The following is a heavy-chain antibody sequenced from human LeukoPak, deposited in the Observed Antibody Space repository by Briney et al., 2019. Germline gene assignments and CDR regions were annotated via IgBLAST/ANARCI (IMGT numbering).Heavy chain of an antibody. D-gene: IGHD1-1*01. V-gene: IGHV3-23*01. J-gene: IGHJ4*02. Sequence: PGGSLRLSCAASRFTFSSYAMSWVRQAPGEGLEWVSAISGSGGSTYYADSVKGRFTISRDNSKNTLYLQMNSLRAEDTAVYYCAKHPQLEWLFDYWGQGTLVTVSS. CDR1: RFTFSSYA. CDR3: AKHPQLEWLFDY. CDR2: ISGSGGST.